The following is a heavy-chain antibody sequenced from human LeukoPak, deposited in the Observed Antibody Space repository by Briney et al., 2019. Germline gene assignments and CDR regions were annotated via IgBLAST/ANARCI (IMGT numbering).Heavy chain of an antibody. Sequence: GGSLRLSCAASGFTFSSYSMHWVRQAPGKGLEWVAVISYDGSNKYYADSVKGRFTISRDNSKNTLYLQMNSLRAEDTAVYYCARGLGGEYDDYWGQGTLVTVSS. V-gene: IGHV3-30*03. CDR2: ISYDGSNK. CDR1: GFTFSSYS. J-gene: IGHJ4*02. CDR3: ARGLGGEYDDY. D-gene: IGHD3-10*01.